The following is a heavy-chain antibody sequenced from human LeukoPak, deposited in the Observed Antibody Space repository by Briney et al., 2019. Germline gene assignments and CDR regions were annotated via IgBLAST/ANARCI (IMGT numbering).Heavy chain of an antibody. D-gene: IGHD2-8*01. Sequence: SQTLSLTCTVSGGFISSGGYYWSWIRQHPGKGLEWIGYIYYSGSTYYNPPLKSRVTISVDTSKNQFSLKLSSVTAADTAVYYCARDLITPPYNWFDPWGQGTLVTVSS. CDR1: GGFISSGGYY. V-gene: IGHV4-31*03. J-gene: IGHJ5*02. CDR2: IYYSGST. CDR3: ARDLITPPYNWFDP.